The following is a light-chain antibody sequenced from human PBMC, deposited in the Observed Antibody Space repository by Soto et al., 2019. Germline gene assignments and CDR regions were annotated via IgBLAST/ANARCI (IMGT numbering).Light chain of an antibody. J-gene: IGLJ1*01. CDR2: DVS. CDR1: SSDVGGYNY. V-gene: IGLV2-14*01. CDR3: SSYTSSSTLS. Sequence: QSVLTQPASVSGSPGQSVTIPCTGTSSDVGGYNYVSWYQQHPGKAPKLMIYDVSNRPSGVSNRFSGSKSGNTASLTISGLQAEDEADYYCSSYTSSSTLSFGTGTKVTVL.